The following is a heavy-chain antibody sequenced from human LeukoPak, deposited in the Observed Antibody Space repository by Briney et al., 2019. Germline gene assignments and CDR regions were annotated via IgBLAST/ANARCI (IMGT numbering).Heavy chain of an antibody. CDR1: GFTISDYY. J-gene: IGHJ4*02. Sequence: GGSLRLSCAASGFTISDYYTSWIRQAPGKGLEWVSYISSSGHSIYYADSVKGRFTISKDNAKNSLYLQMNSLRAEDTAVYYCARGGQPALYYFDYWGQGTLVTVSS. D-gene: IGHD2-2*01. CDR2: ISSSGHSI. CDR3: ARGGQPALYYFDY. V-gene: IGHV3-11*01.